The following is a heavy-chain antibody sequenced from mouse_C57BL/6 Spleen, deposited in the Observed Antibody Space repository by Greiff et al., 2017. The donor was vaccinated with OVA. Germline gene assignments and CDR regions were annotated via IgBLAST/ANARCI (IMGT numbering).Heavy chain of an antibody. V-gene: IGHV1-82*01. D-gene: IGHD2-4*01. CDR1: GYAFSSSW. CDR3: ARGRDYDSWFAY. J-gene: IGHJ3*01. Sequence: VQLQQSGPELVKPGASVKISCKASGYAFSSSWMNWVKQRPGKGLEWIGRIYPGDGDTNYNGKFKGKATLTADKSSSTAYMQLSSLTSEDSAVYFCARGRDYDSWFAYWGQGTLVTVSA. CDR2: IYPGDGDT.